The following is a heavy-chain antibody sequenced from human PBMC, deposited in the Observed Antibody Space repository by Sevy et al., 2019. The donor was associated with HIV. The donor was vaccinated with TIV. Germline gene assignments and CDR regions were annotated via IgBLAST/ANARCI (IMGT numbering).Heavy chain of an antibody. CDR1: GGSISSSSYY. V-gene: IGHV4-39*01. D-gene: IGHD2-15*01. Sequence: SETLSPTCTVSGGSISSSSYYWAWIRQPPGKGLEWIGSIYYSGSTYYNPSLKSRVTISVDTSKNQFSLKVTSVTAADTAVYYCARQGWSVVVVAASGNGQDVWGQGTTVTVSS. CDR3: ARQGWSVVVVAASGNGQDV. CDR2: IYYSGST. J-gene: IGHJ6*02.